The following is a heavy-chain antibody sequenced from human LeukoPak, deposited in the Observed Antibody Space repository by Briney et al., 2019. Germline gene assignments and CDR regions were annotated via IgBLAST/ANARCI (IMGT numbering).Heavy chain of an antibody. J-gene: IGHJ2*01. V-gene: IGHV4-34*01. Sequence: KPSETLSLTCAVYGGSFSGYYLSWIRQPPGKGLEWIGEINHSGSTNYNPSLKSRVTMSVDTSKNQFSLKLSSVTAADTAVYYCARVRGSYSWYFDLWGRGTLVTVSS. D-gene: IGHD1-26*01. CDR2: INHSGST. CDR1: GGSFSGYY. CDR3: ARVRGSYSWYFDL.